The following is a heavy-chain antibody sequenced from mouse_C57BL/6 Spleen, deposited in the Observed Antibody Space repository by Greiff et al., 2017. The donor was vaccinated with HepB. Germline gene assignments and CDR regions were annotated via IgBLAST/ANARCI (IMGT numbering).Heavy chain of an antibody. CDR1: GYTFTSYW. V-gene: IGHV1-69*01. D-gene: IGHD2-3*01. CDR3: ARGDGYYAD. CDR2: IDPSDSYT. J-gene: IGHJ2*01. Sequence: QVQLKQPGAELVMPGASVKLSCKASGYTFTSYWMHWVKQRPGQGLEWIGEIDPSDSYTNYNQKFKGKSTLTVDKSSSTAYMQLSSLTSEESAVYDCARGDGYYADWGQGTTLTVSS.